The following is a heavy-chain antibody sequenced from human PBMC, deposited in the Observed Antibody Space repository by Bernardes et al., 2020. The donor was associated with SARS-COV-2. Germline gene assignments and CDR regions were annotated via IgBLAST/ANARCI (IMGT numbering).Heavy chain of an antibody. V-gene: IGHV3-33*01. CDR3: ARDGGSYYDTLTGLSGYYYGMDV. Sequence: GGSLRLSCAASGFTFSHYGMHWVRQAPGKGLEWVAVIWYDGSSKFYADSVKGQFTISRDNSKNTLYLQMNSLRAEDTAVYYCARDGGSYYDTLTGLSGYYYGMDVWGQGTTVTVSS. CDR2: IWYDGSSK. CDR1: GFTFSHYG. J-gene: IGHJ6*02. D-gene: IGHD3-9*01.